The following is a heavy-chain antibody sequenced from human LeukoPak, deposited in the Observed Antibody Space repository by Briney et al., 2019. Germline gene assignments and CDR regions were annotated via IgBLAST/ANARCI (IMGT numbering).Heavy chain of an antibody. D-gene: IGHD4-17*01. V-gene: IGHV3-74*01. Sequence: GGSLRLSCADSGFTFRRYWMHWVRQTPGKGLVWVSCISGDGSVTRYADSGKGRFTISRDNTRNTLYLQMHSLRVEDMAVYYCATAGGETSRMGFDPWGQGSLVTVSS. CDR1: GFTFRRYW. CDR2: ISGDGSVT. CDR3: ATAGGETSRMGFDP. J-gene: IGHJ5*02.